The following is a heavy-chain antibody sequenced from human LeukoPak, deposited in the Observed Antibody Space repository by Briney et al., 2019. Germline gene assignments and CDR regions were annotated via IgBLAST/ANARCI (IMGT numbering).Heavy chain of an antibody. D-gene: IGHD6-13*01. V-gene: IGHV4-31*01. J-gene: IGHJ5*02. CDR1: GGSISSGGYY. CDR2: IYYSGST. CDR3: ASASAVPGIAAAGRFDP. Sequence: SQTLSLTCTVSGGSISSGGYYWSWIRQHPGTGLEWIGYIYYSGSTYYNPSLKSQVTISVDTSKNQFSLKLSSVTAADTAVYYCASASAVPGIAAAGRFDPWGQGTLVTVSS.